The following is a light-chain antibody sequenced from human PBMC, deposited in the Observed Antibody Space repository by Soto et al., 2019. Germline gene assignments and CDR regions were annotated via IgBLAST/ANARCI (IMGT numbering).Light chain of an antibody. V-gene: IGKV1-5*03. Sequence: DVQMTQSPSSLSASVGYIVTITFLASQSIISYLNWYEQKPGQAPKLLIYKESTLKSGVPSRFSGSGSGTDSPLTISSLQPDDFATYYCKHYNSYSEAFGQGTKVDI. CDR1: QSIISY. J-gene: IGKJ1*01. CDR3: KHYNSYSEA. CDR2: KES.